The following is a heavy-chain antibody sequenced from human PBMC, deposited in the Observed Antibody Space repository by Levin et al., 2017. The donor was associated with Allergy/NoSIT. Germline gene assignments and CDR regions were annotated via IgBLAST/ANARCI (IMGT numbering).Heavy chain of an antibody. CDR3: ASWAMYHYDRSAFDYFYYATDV. CDR2: ISAGGNYI. CDR1: GILFSSYD. D-gene: IGHD3-22*01. J-gene: IGHJ6*02. Sequence: GESLKISCAASGILFSSYDMNWVRQAPGKGLEWVSSISAGGNYIYYADSVKGRFTISRDNAKHSLFLQMNSLRAEDTAVYYCASWAMYHYDRSAFDYFYYATDVWGQGTTVTVSS. V-gene: IGHV3-21*01.